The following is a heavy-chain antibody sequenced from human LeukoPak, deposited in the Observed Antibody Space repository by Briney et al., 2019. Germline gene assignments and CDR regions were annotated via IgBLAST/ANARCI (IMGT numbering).Heavy chain of an antibody. CDR2: INHSGST. CDR3: ARLCWGNQLAGFDS. CDR1: GGSFSGYY. V-gene: IGHV4-34*01. D-gene: IGHD3-10*02. J-gene: IGHJ4*02. Sequence: SETLSLTCAVYGGSFSGYYRSWIRQPPGKGLEWIGEINHSGSTNYNPSLKSRVTISVDTSKDQFSLKLSSVTAADTAVYYCARLCWGNQLAGFDSWGQGTLVTVSS.